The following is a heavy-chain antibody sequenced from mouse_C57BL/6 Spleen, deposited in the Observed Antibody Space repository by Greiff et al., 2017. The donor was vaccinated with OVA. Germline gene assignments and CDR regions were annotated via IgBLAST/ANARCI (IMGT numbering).Heavy chain of an antibody. J-gene: IGHJ2*01. CDR2: FYPGRGSI. CDR3: ARHEVITTVVATDYFDY. CDR1: GYTFTEYT. V-gene: IGHV1-62-2*01. D-gene: IGHD1-1*01. Sequence: QVQLQQSGAELVKPGASVKLSCKASGYTFTEYTIHWVKQRSGQGLEWIGWFYPGRGSIKYNEKFKDKATLTADKSSSTAYMELSRLTSEDSAVYYCARHEVITTVVATDYFDYWGQGTTLTVSS.